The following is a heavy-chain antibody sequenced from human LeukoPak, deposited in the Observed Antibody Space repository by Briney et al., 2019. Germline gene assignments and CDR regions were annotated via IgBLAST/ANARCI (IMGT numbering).Heavy chain of an antibody. Sequence: ASVKVSCKASGYTFTSYGISWVRQAPGQGLEWMGWIRAYNGNTNYAQKLQGRVTMTTDTSTSTAYMELRSLRSDDTAVYYCARGGAAHSSYYYYYMDVWGKGTTVTVSS. CDR1: GYTFTSYG. D-gene: IGHD1-26*01. V-gene: IGHV1-18*01. J-gene: IGHJ6*03. CDR3: ARGGAAHSSYYYYYMDV. CDR2: IRAYNGNT.